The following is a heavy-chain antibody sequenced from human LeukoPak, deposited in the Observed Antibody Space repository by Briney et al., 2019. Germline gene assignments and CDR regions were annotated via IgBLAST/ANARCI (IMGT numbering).Heavy chain of an antibody. V-gene: IGHV3-23*01. CDR3: AKDRAGYSYGMFDS. Sequence: PAGGSLRLSCVASGFTFSNYAMSWVRQAPGKGREWVSGIVNSGGSTYYADSVRGRLSISRDNSKKTVYLQMSSLRGDDTAIYYCAKDRAGYSYGMFDSWGQGTLVTVSS. D-gene: IGHD5-18*01. CDR1: GFTFSNYA. CDR2: IVNSGGST. J-gene: IGHJ4*02.